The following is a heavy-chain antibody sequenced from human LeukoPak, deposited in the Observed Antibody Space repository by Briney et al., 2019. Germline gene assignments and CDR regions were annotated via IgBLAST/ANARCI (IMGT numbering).Heavy chain of an antibody. D-gene: IGHD5-12*01. CDR3: ARTIVATTPFDY. Sequence: SETLSLTCAVSGGSINSNNWWSWVRQPPGKGLEWIGEIYHSGSTNYNPSLKSRVTISVDTSKNQFSLKLSSVTAADTAVYYCARTIVATTPFDYWGQGTLVTVSS. J-gene: IGHJ4*02. CDR2: IYHSGST. V-gene: IGHV4-4*02. CDR1: GGSINSNNW.